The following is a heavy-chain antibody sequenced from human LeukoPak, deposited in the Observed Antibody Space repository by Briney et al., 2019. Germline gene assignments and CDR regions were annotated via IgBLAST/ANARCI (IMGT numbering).Heavy chain of an antibody. CDR2: IIPILGIA. Sequence: SVKVSCKASGGTFSSYAISWVRQAPGQGLEWMGRIIPILGIANYAQKFQGRVTITADKSTSTAYMELSRLRSDDTAVYYCARQLELGYYYHTDVWGKGTTVTVSS. J-gene: IGHJ6*03. CDR1: GGTFSSYA. D-gene: IGHD1-7*01. V-gene: IGHV1-69*04. CDR3: ARQLELGYYYHTDV.